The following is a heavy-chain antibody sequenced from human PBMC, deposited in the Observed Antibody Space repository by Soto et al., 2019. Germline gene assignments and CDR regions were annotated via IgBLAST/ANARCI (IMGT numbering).Heavy chain of an antibody. V-gene: IGHV3-23*01. Sequence: GALRLSCAASGFTFSSYAMSWVRQAPGKGLEWVSAISGSGGSTYYADSVKGRFTISRDNSKNTLYLQMNRLRAEDTAVYYCAKGLLGELSTFDYWGQGTLVTVSS. CDR2: ISGSGGST. D-gene: IGHD3-10*02. J-gene: IGHJ4*02. CDR1: GFTFSSYA. CDR3: AKGLLGELSTFDY.